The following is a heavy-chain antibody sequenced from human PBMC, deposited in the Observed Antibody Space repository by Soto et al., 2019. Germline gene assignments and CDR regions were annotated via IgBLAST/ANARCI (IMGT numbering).Heavy chain of an antibody. CDR3: ARSSGYYQHDAFDI. V-gene: IGHV1-8*01. CDR1: WYTLPTFF. J-gene: IGHJ3*02. CDR2: MNPNSGNT. D-gene: IGHD3-22*01. Sequence: GSVKVSYQGSWYTLPTFFIKWGGQATGQGLEWMGWMNPNSGNTGYAQKFQGRVTMTRNTSISTAYMELSSLRSEDTAVYYCARSSGYYQHDAFDIWGQGTMVTVSS.